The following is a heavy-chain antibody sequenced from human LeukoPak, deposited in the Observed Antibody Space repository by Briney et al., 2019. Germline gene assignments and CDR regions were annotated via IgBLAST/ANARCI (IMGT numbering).Heavy chain of an antibody. V-gene: IGHV3-20*04. CDR3: ARVNIPDYYDSSGLNACFDP. Sequence: GGSLRLSCAASGFTFDDYGMSWVRQAPGKGLEWVSGINWNGGSTDYADSVKGRFTISRDNAKNSLYLQMNTLRAEHTALYYCARVNIPDYYDSSGLNACFDPWGQGTLVTVSS. CDR2: INWNGGST. J-gene: IGHJ5*02. D-gene: IGHD3-22*01. CDR1: GFTFDDYG.